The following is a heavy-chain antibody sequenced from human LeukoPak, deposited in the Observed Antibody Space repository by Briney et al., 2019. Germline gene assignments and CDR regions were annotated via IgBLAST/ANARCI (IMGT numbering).Heavy chain of an antibody. J-gene: IGHJ3*02. CDR3: ARDGGNDAFDI. CDR1: GGSLSSGGYS. Sequence: SETLSPTCAVSGGSLSSGGYSWSWIRQPPGKGLEWIGYIYHSGSTYYNPSLKSRVTISVDRSKNQFSLKLSSVTAADTAVYYCARDGGNDAFDIWGQGTMVTVSS. CDR2: IYHSGST. D-gene: IGHD4-23*01. V-gene: IGHV4-30-2*01.